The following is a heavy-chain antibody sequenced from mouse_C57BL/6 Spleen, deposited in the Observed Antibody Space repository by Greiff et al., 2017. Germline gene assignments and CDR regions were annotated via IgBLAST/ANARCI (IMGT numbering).Heavy chain of an antibody. CDR2: INPSSGYT. V-gene: IGHV1-4*01. J-gene: IGHJ4*01. CDR1: GYTFTSYT. D-gene: IGHD2-1*01. CDR3: ARDGNHAMDY. Sequence: VKLMESGAELARPGASVKMPCKASGYTFTSYTMHWVKQRPGQGLEWIGYINPSSGYTKYNQKFKDKATLTADKSSSTAYMQLSSLTSEDSAVYYCARDGNHAMDYWGQGTSGTVSS.